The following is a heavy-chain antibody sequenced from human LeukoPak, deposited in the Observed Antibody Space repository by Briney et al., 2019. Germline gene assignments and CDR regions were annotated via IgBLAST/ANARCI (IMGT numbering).Heavy chain of an antibody. Sequence: SQTLSLTCAISGDSVSSNSAAWNWIRQSPSRGLEWLGRTYYRSKWYNDYAVSVKSRITINPATSKNQFSLQLNSVTPEDTAVYYCASQSNGITIFGVVPRPFDYWGQGTLVTVSS. D-gene: IGHD3-3*01. CDR3: ASQSNGITIFGVVPRPFDY. CDR2: TYYRSKWYN. CDR1: GDSVSSNSAA. V-gene: IGHV6-1*01. J-gene: IGHJ4*02.